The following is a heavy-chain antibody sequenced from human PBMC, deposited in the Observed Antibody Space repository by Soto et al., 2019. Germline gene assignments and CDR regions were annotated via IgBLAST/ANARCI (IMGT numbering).Heavy chain of an antibody. CDR1: GGSFSGYY. V-gene: IGHV4-34*01. CDR3: ARDDIVVVPAAIKGGYYYGMDV. J-gene: IGHJ6*02. CDR2: INHSGST. D-gene: IGHD2-2*02. Sequence: SETLSLTCAVYGGSFSGYYWSWIRQPPGKGLEWIGEINHSGSTNYNPSLKSRVTISVDTSKNQFSLKLSSVTAADTAVYYCARDDIVVVPAAIKGGYYYGMDVWGQGTTVPVSS.